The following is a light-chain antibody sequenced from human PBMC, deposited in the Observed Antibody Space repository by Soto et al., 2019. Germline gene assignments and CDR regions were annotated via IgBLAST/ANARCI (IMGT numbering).Light chain of an antibody. CDR3: CSHTRGNSLV. CDR2: EVR. CDR1: TSDY. V-gene: IGLV2-14*01. Sequence: QSVLTQPPSVSASPGQSITISCTGTTSDYVSWYQQHPGNVPKVLIYEVRKRPSGISNRFSGSKSGNTAPLTISGLQAEDEADYYCCSHTRGNSLVFGSGTKVTV. J-gene: IGLJ1*01.